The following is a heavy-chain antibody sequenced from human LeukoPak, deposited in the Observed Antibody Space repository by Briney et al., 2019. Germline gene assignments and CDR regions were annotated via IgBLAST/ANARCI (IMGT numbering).Heavy chain of an antibody. Sequence: ASVKVSCKASGYTFTGYYMHWARQAPGQGLEWMRWINPNSGGTNYAQKFQGRVTTARDTSISTAYMELSRLRSGDTAVYYCARELGYCSGGSCLYFDYWGQGTLVTVSS. CDR3: ARELGYCSGGSCLYFDY. V-gene: IGHV1-2*02. D-gene: IGHD2-15*01. CDR1: GYTFTGYY. CDR2: INPNSGGT. J-gene: IGHJ4*02.